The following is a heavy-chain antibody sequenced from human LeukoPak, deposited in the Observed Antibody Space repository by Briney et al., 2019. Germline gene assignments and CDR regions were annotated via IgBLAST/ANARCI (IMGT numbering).Heavy chain of an antibody. J-gene: IGHJ5*02. D-gene: IGHD3-3*01. Sequence: SETLSLTCAVYGGSFSGYYWSWIRQPPGKGLEWIGEINHSGCTNYNPSLKSRVTISVDTSKNQFSLKLSSVTAADTAVYYCARGRDFWSGYEYNWFDPWGQGTLVTVSS. CDR2: INHSGCT. CDR3: ARGRDFWSGYEYNWFDP. V-gene: IGHV4-34*01. CDR1: GGSFSGYY.